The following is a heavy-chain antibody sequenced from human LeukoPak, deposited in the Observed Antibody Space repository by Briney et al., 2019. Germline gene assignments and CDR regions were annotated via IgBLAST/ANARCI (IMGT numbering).Heavy chain of an antibody. CDR2: ISGSGGST. J-gene: IGHJ4*02. V-gene: IGHV3-23*01. CDR1: GFTFSIYA. CDR3: ATDAYSGSYSRDY. Sequence: GGSLRLSCAASGFTFSIYAKIWLRQAPGKGLEWLSAISGSGGSTYYADSVKGRFTISRDNSKNTLYLQMNSLRAEDTAVYYCATDAYSGSYSRDYWGQGTLVTVSS. D-gene: IGHD1-26*01.